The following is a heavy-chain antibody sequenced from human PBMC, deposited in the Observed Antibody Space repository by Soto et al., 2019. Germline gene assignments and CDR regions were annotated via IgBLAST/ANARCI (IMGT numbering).Heavy chain of an antibody. J-gene: IGHJ4*02. CDR1: GFTFSSYA. V-gene: IGHV3-23*01. D-gene: IGHD6-13*01. CDR2: IRGSGGST. Sequence: EVQMLESGGGLVQPGGSLRLSCAASGFTFSSYAMSWVRQAPGKGLEWVSAIRGSGGSTYYANSVKGRFTISRDNSKNTLYLQMTSLSADDTAVYSCAKEGEYSSRCYGDYWGQGTLVTVSS. CDR3: AKEGEYSSRCYGDY.